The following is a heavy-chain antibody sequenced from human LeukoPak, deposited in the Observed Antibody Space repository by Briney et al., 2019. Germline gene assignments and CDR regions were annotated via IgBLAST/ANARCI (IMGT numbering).Heavy chain of an antibody. CDR3: ARVAEIQLWLRSAFDY. CDR1: GFTFSTYS. Sequence: GGSLRLSCAASGFTFSTYSMNWVRQAPGKGLEWVSFISTGSSTIYYADSVKGRFTISRDDAKNSLYLQMNSLRDEDTAVYYCARVAEIQLWLRSAFDYWGQGTLVTVSS. J-gene: IGHJ4*02. D-gene: IGHD5-18*01. CDR2: ISTGSSTI. V-gene: IGHV3-48*02.